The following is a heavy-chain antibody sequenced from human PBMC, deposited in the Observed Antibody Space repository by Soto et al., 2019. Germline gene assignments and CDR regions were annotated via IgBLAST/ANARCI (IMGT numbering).Heavy chain of an antibody. CDR1: GFTFSSYG. CDR3: AKELGVCGGDCYDKGNDAFDI. V-gene: IGHV3-30*18. Sequence: GGSLRLSCAASGFTFSSYGMHWVRQAPGKGLEWVAVISYDGSNKYYADSVKGRFTISRDNSKNTLYLQMNSLRAEDTAVYYCAKELGVCGGDCYDKGNDAFDIWGQGTMVTVSS. J-gene: IGHJ3*02. D-gene: IGHD2-21*02. CDR2: ISYDGSNK.